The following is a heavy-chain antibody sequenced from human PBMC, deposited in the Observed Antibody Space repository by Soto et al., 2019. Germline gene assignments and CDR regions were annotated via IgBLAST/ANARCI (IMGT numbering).Heavy chain of an antibody. CDR3: ARDHRRPNYDFWKRASGY. CDR1: GYTFTSYG. J-gene: IGHJ4*02. Sequence: GASVKVSCKASGYTFTSYGISWVRQAPGQGLEWMGWISAYNGNTNYAQKLQGRVTMTTDTSTSTAYMELRSLRSDDTAVYYCARDHRRPNYDFWKRASGYWGQGTLVTVSS. CDR2: ISAYNGNT. D-gene: IGHD3-3*01. V-gene: IGHV1-18*01.